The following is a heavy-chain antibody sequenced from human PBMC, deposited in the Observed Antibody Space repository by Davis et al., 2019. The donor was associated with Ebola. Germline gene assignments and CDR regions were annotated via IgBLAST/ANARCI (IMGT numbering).Heavy chain of an antibody. V-gene: IGHV4-39*02. D-gene: IGHD2-21*01. Sequence: SETLSLTCFVSGGSISSGSHYWSWLRQPPGKGLEWIGSIYYSGDTYYNPSLKSRVTISVDTSKNHFSLTLSSVTAADTAVYFCKGDTYYYYDMDAWGQGTTVTVSS. CDR2: IYYSGDT. CDR1: GGSISSGSHY. CDR3: KGDTYYYYDMDA. J-gene: IGHJ6*02.